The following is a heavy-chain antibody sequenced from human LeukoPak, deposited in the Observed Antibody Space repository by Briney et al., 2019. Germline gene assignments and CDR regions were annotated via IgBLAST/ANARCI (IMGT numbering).Heavy chain of an antibody. CDR2: ISAYNGNT. CDR1: GYTFTSYG. D-gene: IGHD2-2*01. V-gene: IGHV1-18*01. CDR3: ARYCSSTSCYPVMDV. Sequence: ASVKVSCKASGYTFTSYGISWVRQAPGQGLEWMGWISAYNGNTNYAQKLQGRVTMTTDTSTSTAYMELRSLRSGDTAVYYCARYCSSTSCYPVMDVWGKGTTVTVSS. J-gene: IGHJ6*03.